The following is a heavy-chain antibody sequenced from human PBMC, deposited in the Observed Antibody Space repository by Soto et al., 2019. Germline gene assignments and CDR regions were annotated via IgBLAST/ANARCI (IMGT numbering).Heavy chain of an antibody. V-gene: IGHV4-34*01. J-gene: IGHJ5*02. CDR2: INHSGST. D-gene: IGHD2-15*01. CDR3: ARGLHVVVVAATLSNWFYP. Sequence: SETLSLTCAVYGLSFSGYYWSWIRQPPGKGLEWIGEINHSGSTNYNPSLKSRVTISVDTSKNQFSLKLSSVTAADTAVYYCARGLHVVVVAATLSNWFYPCGQGTLVTVSS. CDR1: GLSFSGYY.